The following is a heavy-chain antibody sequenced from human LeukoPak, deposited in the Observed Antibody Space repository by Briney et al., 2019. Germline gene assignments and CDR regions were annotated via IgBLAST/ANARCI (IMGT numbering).Heavy chain of an antibody. D-gene: IGHD6-25*01. CDR3: ASDVGYKFDY. CDR2: INPDGSTT. CDR1: GFPFSRDS. V-gene: IGHV3-74*01. Sequence: GRSLRLSCAASGFPFSRDSMHWVRQSPGKGLVWLSRINPDGSTTNYADSVKGRFTISRDNAKNTLYLQMNSLRDEDTAVYYCASDVGYKFDYWGQGTLVTFSS. J-gene: IGHJ4*02.